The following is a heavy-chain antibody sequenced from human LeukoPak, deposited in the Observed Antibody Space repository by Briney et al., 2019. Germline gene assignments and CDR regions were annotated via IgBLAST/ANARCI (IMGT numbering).Heavy chain of an antibody. CDR2: ISYDGSNK. D-gene: IGHD2-21*02. CDR3: ARESQVYCGGDCYYDSDY. CDR1: GFRFSSYG. Sequence: PGGSLRLSCAASGFRFSSYGIHWVRQAPGKGLEWVAVISYDGSNKYYADSVKGRFTISRDNSKNTLYLQMNSLRAEDTAVYYCARESQVYCGGDCYYDSDYWGQGTLVTVSS. J-gene: IGHJ4*02. V-gene: IGHV3-30*03.